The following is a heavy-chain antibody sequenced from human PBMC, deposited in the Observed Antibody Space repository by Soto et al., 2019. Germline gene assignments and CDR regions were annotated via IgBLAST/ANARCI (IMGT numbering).Heavy chain of an antibody. V-gene: IGHV3-74*01. CDR2: INGDGSRT. D-gene: IGHD3-3*01. CDR3: ASIPVRGLGDSWSGYEGFDA. Sequence: VQLVESGGGLVQPGGSLRLSCAASGFTFSTYWMHWVRQVPGKGLMWVSRINGDGSRTNYADIVRGRFTISRDNTKNTLYLQMNSLRAEDSALYYCASIPVRGLGDSWSGYEGFDAWGQGTLVTVSS. J-gene: IGHJ4*02. CDR1: GFTFSTYW.